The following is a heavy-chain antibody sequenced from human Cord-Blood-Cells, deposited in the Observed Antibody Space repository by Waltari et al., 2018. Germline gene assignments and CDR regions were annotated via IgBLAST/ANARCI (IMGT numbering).Heavy chain of an antibody. CDR1: GGSFSGYY. V-gene: IGHV4-34*01. D-gene: IGHD3-10*01. CDR3: ARARRRYYGSGSYYNYFQH. J-gene: IGHJ1*01. CDR2: INHSGRT. Sequence: QVQLQQWGAGLLKPSETLSLTCAVYGGSFSGYYWCWIRQPPGKGLEWIGEINHSGRTNYNPSLKSRVTISVDTSKNQFSLKLSSVTAADTAVYYCARARRRYYGSGSYYNYFQHWGQGTLVTVSS.